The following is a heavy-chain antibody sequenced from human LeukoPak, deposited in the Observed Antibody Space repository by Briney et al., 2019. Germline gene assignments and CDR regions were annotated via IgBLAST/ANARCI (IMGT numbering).Heavy chain of an antibody. D-gene: IGHD2-2*01. CDR2: IGTAGDT. J-gene: IGHJ4*02. Sequence: GGSLRLSCAASGFTFSSYDMHWVRQATGKGLEWVSAIGTAGDTYYPGSVKGRFTISRDNSKNTLYLQMNSLRAEDTAVYYCAKNLSPGAYQLLRGGYFDYWGQGTLVTVSS. CDR1: GFTFSSYD. V-gene: IGHV3-13*01. CDR3: AKNLSPGAYQLLRGGYFDY.